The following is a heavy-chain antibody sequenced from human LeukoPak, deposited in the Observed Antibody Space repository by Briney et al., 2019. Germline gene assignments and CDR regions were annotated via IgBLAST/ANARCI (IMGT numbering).Heavy chain of an antibody. J-gene: IGHJ4*02. V-gene: IGHV3-74*01. CDR3: ARAHSGSYYYFDS. CDR1: GFTFSSYW. D-gene: IGHD1-26*01. Sequence: GGSLRLSCAASGFTFSSYWMHWVRQAPGKGLVWVSGITSDGSGTSYADSVKGRFTISRDNAENTLYLQMSSLRAEDTAVYYCARAHSGSYYYFDSWGQGTLVTVS. CDR2: ITSDGSGT.